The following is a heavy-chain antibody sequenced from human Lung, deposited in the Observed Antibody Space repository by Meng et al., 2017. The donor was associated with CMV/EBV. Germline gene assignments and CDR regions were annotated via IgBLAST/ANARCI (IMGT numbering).Heavy chain of an antibody. Sequence: LTCAASGFTFSSYSMNWVRQAPGKGLEWVSSISSSSSYIYYADSVKGRFTISRDNAKNSLYLQMNSLRAEDTAVYYCARCQLAEDDYGMDVWGQGTTVTVSS. J-gene: IGHJ6*02. V-gene: IGHV3-21*01. CDR3: ARCQLAEDDYGMDV. D-gene: IGHD2-2*01. CDR2: ISSSSSYI. CDR1: GFTFSSYS.